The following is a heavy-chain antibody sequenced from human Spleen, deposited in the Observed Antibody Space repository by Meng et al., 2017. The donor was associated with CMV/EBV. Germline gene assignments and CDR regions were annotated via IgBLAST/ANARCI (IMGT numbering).Heavy chain of an antibody. V-gene: IGHV3-69-1*01. CDR1: GFTFSDYY. Sequence: GESLKISCAASGFTFSDYYMKWVRQAPGKGLEWVSSISSSSTIYYADSVKGRFTISRDNIKNSLYLQMNSLRAEDTAVYYCASRSSTGPGYYFYGMDAWGQGTTVTVSS. CDR3: ASRSSTGPGYYFYGMDA. CDR2: ISSSSTI. D-gene: IGHD2-2*01. J-gene: IGHJ6*02.